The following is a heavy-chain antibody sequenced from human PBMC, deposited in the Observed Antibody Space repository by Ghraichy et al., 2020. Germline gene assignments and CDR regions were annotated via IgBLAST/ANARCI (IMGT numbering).Heavy chain of an antibody. CDR3: ARRRLGPTTAFDN. D-gene: IGHD2-21*02. CDR1: GYDFTYYP. V-gene: IGHV1-2*06. J-gene: IGHJ4*02. CDR2: INPKSGAT. Sequence: ASVKVSCRASGYDFTYYPMHWVRQAPGQGLEWVGRINPKSGATLYAQTFQGRVTMYSSFNTAYLQLTSLRSDATAVYYCARRRLGPTTAFDNWGQGTLVTVSS.